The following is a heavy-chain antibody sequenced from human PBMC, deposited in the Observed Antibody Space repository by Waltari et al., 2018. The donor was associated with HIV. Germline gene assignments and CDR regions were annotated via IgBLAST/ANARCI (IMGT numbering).Heavy chain of an antibody. V-gene: IGHV3-30*02. CDR3: AKDGAPGRDAVFDI. Sequence: QVHVVESGGGVVQPGGSLRLSCIASGFNVKMYDLHWVRQAPGRGLEGVAGIRYDGGREDYGDSVKGRFIVSRDNSKNAIFLEMTTLRQEDTAIYRCAKDGAPGRDAVFDIWGQGTMVTVS. CDR2: IRYDGGRE. CDR1: GFNVKMYD. J-gene: IGHJ3*01. D-gene: IGHD1-26*01.